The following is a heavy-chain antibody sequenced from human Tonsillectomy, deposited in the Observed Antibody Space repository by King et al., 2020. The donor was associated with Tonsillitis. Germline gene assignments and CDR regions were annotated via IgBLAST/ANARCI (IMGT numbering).Heavy chain of an antibody. D-gene: IGHD3-22*01. J-gene: IGHJ4*02. CDR3: ARLGYDIPGYSGMEFDY. CDR2: INPSGGST. V-gene: IGHV1-46*01. CDR1: GYIFITYY. Sequence: VQLVESGAEVKKPGASVKVSCKASGYIFITYYMHWVRQAPGQGLEWMGIINPSGGSTSYAQKFQGRVTMTRDTSTSTVYMELSSLRSEDTAMYYCARLGYDIPGYSGMEFDYWVQGTLVTVSS.